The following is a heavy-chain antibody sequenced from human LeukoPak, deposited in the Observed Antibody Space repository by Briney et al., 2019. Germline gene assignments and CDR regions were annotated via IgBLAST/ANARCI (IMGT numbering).Heavy chain of an antibody. Sequence: SQTLSLTCTVSGGFISSGSYYWSWIRQPAGKGLEWIGRIYTSGSTNYNPSPKSRVTISVDTSKNQFSLKLSSVTAADTAVYYCARESSGWYYYGMDVWGQGTTVTVSS. D-gene: IGHD6-19*01. CDR2: IYTSGST. J-gene: IGHJ6*02. V-gene: IGHV4-61*02. CDR1: GGFISSGSYY. CDR3: ARESSGWYYYGMDV.